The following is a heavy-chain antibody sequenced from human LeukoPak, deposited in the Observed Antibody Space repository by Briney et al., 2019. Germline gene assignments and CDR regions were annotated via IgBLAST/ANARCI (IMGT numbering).Heavy chain of an antibody. CDR2: IYYTGVT. CDR3: VRGERCGGDCSSRQQ. Sequence: SETLSLTCTVSGGPLTISYWSWLRQPPGRGLGWVGYIYYTGVTNYHPSLAGRVSMSLDMSKNLISLNLDSVTAADTAVYYCVRGERCGGDCSSRQQWGQGTLVTVSS. D-gene: IGHD2-21*02. V-gene: IGHV4-59*13. CDR1: GGPLTISY. J-gene: IGHJ1*01.